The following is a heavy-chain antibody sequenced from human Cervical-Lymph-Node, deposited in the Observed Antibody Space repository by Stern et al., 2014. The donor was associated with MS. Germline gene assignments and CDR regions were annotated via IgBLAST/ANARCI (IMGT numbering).Heavy chain of an antibody. CDR1: GGSISSYY. V-gene: IGHV4-59*01. J-gene: IGHJ5*02. D-gene: IGHD3-22*01. Sequence: VQLVQSGPGLVKPSETLSLTCTVSGGSISSYYWSWIRQPPGKGLEWIGYIDYSESTNYNPSLKSRGTISVDTSKNQFSLKLSSVTAADTAVYYCSSNYYDSSGYPNWFDPWGQGTLVTVSS. CDR3: SSNYYDSSGYPNWFDP. CDR2: IDYSEST.